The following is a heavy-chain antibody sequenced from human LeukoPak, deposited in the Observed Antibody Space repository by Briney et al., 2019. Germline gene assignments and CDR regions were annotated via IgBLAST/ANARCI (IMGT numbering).Heavy chain of an antibody. V-gene: IGHV1-18*01. J-gene: IGHJ6*03. CDR3: ARTTPRCGGDCYFYYYYYYMDV. CDR1: GYTFTSYG. D-gene: IGHD2-21*01. CDR2: ISAYNGNT. Sequence: ASVKVSCKASGYTFTSYGISGVRQAPGQGLEWVGGISAYNGNTNYAQKLQGRVTMTTDPSTSTAYMELRSLRSDDTAVYYCARTTPRCGGDCYFYYYYYYMDVWGKGTTVTVSS.